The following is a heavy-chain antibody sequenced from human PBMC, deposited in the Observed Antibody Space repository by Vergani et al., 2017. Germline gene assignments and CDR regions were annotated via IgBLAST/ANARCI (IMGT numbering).Heavy chain of an antibody. D-gene: IGHD6-13*01. CDR2: IYTSEST. CDR3: ARGPQYSSSWYSYYYYMDV. J-gene: IGHJ6*03. V-gene: IGHV4-39*07. Sequence: QVQLQESGPGLVKPSETLSLTCTVSNDSVSNTFYYWGWIRQTPGKGLEWIGSIYTSESTNYNPSLKSRVTMSVDTSKNQFSLKLSSVTAADTAVYYCARGPQYSSSWYSYYYYMDVWGKGTTVTVSS. CDR1: NDSVSNTFYY.